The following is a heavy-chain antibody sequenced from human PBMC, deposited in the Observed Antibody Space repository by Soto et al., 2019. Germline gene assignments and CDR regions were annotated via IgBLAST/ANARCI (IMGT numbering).Heavy chain of an antibody. CDR3: ARGIAAGTDY. CDR2: IIPVLDMP. CDR1: GDTLSTYT. Sequence: QVQLVQSGAEVKKPGSSVKVSCKASGDTLSTYTISWVRQAPEQGLEWMGWIIPVLDMPIYAQKFQGRVTSSAEKSASTVYMELSSLRSDDTAVYYCARGIAAGTDYWGQGTLVTVSS. V-gene: IGHV1-69*02. J-gene: IGHJ4*02. D-gene: IGHD6-13*01.